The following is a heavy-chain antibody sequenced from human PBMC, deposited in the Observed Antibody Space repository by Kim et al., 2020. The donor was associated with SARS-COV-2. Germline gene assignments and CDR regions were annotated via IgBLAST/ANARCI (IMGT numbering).Heavy chain of an antibody. Sequence: SETLSLTCTVSEYSISSGYYWGWIRQPPGKGLEWIGSIYHTGTTYYNPSLRSRVTISVDTSKNQLSLNVGSVTAADTAVYYCAREAKPPSNWNVHDNNWFDPWGQGTRVTVSS. V-gene: IGHV4-38-2*02. CDR3: AREAKPPSNWNVHDNNWFDP. CDR2: IYHTGTT. D-gene: IGHD1-1*01. CDR1: EYSISSGYY. J-gene: IGHJ5*02.